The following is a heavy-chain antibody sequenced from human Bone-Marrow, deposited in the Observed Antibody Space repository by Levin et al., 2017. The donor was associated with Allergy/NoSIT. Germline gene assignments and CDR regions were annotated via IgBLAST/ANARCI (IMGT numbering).Heavy chain of an antibody. V-gene: IGHV3-20*04. J-gene: IGHJ4*02. CDR1: GFTFDDYG. CDR3: ARASNVKATIDPHGYVCDY. D-gene: IGHD5-12*01. CDR2: VNWSGGGT. Sequence: GESLKISCAASGFTFDDYGMSWVRQVPGKRLEWVSTVNWSGGGTGYADSVKGRFTISRDNAKDSLYLQMDSLRAEDTALYYCARASNVKATIDPHGYVCDYWGQGTLVTVSS.